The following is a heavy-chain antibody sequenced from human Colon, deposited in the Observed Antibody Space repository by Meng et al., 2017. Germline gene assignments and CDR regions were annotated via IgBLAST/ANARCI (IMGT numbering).Heavy chain of an antibody. J-gene: IGHJ4*02. V-gene: IGHV3-30*01. Sequence: GESLKISCAASGFTFSNYAIHWVRQAPDKGLEWVAVISYDGSNKYYADSVKGRFTISRDSSKNTLYLQMNSLRAEDTAVYFCARDGSLSFGELDYFDYWGQGTPVTDSS. D-gene: IGHD3-10*01. CDR3: ARDGSLSFGELDYFDY. CDR2: ISYDGSNK. CDR1: GFTFSNYA.